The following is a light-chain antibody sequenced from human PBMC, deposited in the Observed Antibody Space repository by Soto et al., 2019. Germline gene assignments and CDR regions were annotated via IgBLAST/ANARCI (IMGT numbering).Light chain of an antibody. V-gene: IGKV1-5*01. Sequence: DIQMTQSPSTLSASVGERVTITCRASESSSTWLDWYQQKPGKAPKFLMYDASTLESGVPSRFSGSGFGTEFTLTISSLQPDDSATYYCQQYSSYSRTFVQGTKVEIK. J-gene: IGKJ1*01. CDR3: QQYSSYSRT. CDR2: DAS. CDR1: ESSSTW.